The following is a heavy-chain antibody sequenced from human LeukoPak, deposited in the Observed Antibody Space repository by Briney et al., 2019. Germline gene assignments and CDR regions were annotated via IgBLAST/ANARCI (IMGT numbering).Heavy chain of an antibody. CDR1: GFPFSTHW. Sequence: GGSLRLSCAASGFPFSTHWMSWVRQAPGKGLEWVANINQDGSQESCVDSVKGRFSISRDNAKNSLYLQMHSLRAEDTAVYYCARSNREFASGSGDYWGQGTLVTVSS. V-gene: IGHV3-7*05. CDR3: ARSNREFASGSGDY. CDR2: INQDGSQE. D-gene: IGHD3-10*01. J-gene: IGHJ4*02.